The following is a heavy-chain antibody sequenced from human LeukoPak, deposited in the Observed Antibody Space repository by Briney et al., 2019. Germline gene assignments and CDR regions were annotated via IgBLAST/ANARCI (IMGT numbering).Heavy chain of an antibody. V-gene: IGHV3-21*06. Sequence: PSETLSLTCTVSGGSVSSGTYYWNWIRQPPGKGLEWVSCISSSGNSKFYEESVKGRFTISRDNAKNSLYLQMNSLRGEDTAVYYCARVELGYASGWYEGDYWGEGTLVTVS. CDR3: ARVELGYASGWYEGDY. D-gene: IGHD6-19*01. CDR2: ISSSGNSK. J-gene: IGHJ4*02. CDR1: GGSVSSGTYY.